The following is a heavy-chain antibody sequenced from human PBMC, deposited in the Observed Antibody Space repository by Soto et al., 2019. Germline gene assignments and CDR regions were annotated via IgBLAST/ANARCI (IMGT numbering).Heavy chain of an antibody. Sequence: PGGSLRLSCAASGFTFSSYSMNWVRQAPGKGLEWVSFISNNSSIIYYVDSVKGRFTISRDDSKNTVYLQMNSLRPEDTAVYYCARGYSGDEGSYWGQGTQVTVSS. D-gene: IGHD5-12*01. CDR3: ARGYSGDEGSY. CDR1: GFTFSSYS. J-gene: IGHJ4*02. V-gene: IGHV3-48*01. CDR2: ISNNSSII.